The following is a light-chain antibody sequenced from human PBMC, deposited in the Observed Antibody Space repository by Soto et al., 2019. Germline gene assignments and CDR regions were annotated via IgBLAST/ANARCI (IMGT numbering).Light chain of an antibody. Sequence: QSALTQPASVSGSPGQSITISCTGTSGDVGGYNYVSWYQQHPGKAPKLMIYDVSNRPSGVSNRFSSSKSGNTASLTISGLQAEDEADYYCSSYTSSSTYVFGTGTKLTVL. J-gene: IGLJ1*01. CDR1: SGDVGGYNY. CDR3: SSYTSSSTYV. CDR2: DVS. V-gene: IGLV2-14*01.